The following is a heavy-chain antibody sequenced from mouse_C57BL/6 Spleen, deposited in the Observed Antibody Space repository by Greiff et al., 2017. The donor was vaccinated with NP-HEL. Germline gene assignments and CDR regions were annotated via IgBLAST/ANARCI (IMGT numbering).Heavy chain of an antibody. V-gene: IGHV1-82*01. CDR3: AHGYFDV. CDR1: GYAFSSSW. CDR2: IYPGDGDT. Sequence: VQLQQSGPELVKPGASVKISCKASGYAFSSSWMNWVKQRPGKGLEWIGRIYPGDGDTNYNGKFKGKATLTADKSSSTAYMQLSSLTSEDSAVYFCAHGYFDVWGTGTTVTVSS. J-gene: IGHJ1*03.